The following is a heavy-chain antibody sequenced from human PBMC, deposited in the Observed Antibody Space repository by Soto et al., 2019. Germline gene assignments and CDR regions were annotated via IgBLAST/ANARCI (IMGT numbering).Heavy chain of an antibody. D-gene: IGHD6-13*01. J-gene: IGHJ4*02. V-gene: IGHV4-30-4*01. CDR2: IYYSGST. CDR1: VGSISSGDYY. Sequence: QVQLQESGPGLVKPSQTLSLTCTVSVGSISSGDYYWSWIRQPPGNGLEWIGYIYYSGSTYYNPSLESRVTISVDPSKNQFSLKLSSVTAADTAVYYCARDQAAGTKGPDYWGQGTLVTVSS. CDR3: ARDQAAGTKGPDY.